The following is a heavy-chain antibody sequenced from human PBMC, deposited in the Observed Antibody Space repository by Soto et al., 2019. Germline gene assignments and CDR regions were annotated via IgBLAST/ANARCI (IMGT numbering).Heavy chain of an antibody. CDR2: MNPSGSSI. Sequence: GASVKVSCKTSGYTFNSYYMHWMRQAPGQGLEWMAIMNPSGSSINYAQKLQGRVTMTRDTSKNQVSLQLNSVTPEDTAIYYCARGIQWEGWFDPWGQGTLVTV. CDR1: GYTFNSYY. D-gene: IGHD1-26*01. CDR3: ARGIQWEGWFDP. J-gene: IGHJ5*02. V-gene: IGHV1-46*02.